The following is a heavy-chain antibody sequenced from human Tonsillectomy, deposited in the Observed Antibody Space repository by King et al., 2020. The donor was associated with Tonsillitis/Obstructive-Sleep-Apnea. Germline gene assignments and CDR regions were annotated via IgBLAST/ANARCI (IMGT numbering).Heavy chain of an antibody. J-gene: IGHJ6*03. CDR1: GFRFSDYY. CDR3: ARDPYCSSTSCYDYFYYMDV. Sequence: VQLVESGGGLVKPGGSLRLSCAASGFRFSDYYMSWIRQAPGKGLELVSYISSSGSTIHYADSVKGRFTISRDNAKNSLYLQMNSLIAEDTAVYYCARDPYCSSTSCYDYFYYMDVWGKGTTVTVSS. D-gene: IGHD2-2*01. CDR2: ISSSGSTI. V-gene: IGHV3-11*01.